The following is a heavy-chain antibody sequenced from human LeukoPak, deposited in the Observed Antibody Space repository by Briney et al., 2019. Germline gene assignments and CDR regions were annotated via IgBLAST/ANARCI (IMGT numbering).Heavy chain of an antibody. J-gene: IGHJ1*01. D-gene: IGHD6-13*01. CDR1: GFTFSSYE. Sequence: SGGFLRLSCAASGFTFSSYEMNWVRQAPGKGLEWVSYISSSGSTIYYADSVKGRFTISRDNAKNSLYLQMNSLRAEDTAVYYCAGSIAAAGTKYFQHWGQGTLVTVSS. V-gene: IGHV3-48*03. CDR3: AGSIAAAGTKYFQH. CDR2: ISSSGSTI.